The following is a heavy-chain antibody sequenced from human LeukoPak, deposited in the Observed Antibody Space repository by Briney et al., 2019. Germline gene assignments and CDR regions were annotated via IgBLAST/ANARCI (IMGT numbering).Heavy chain of an antibody. Sequence: SVKVSCKASGGTFSSYAISWVRQAPGQGLEWMGRIIPILGIANYAQKFQGRVTITADKSTSTAYMELSSLRSEDTAVYYCATALSYYDSSGYSFDYWGQGTLVTVSS. CDR1: GGTFSSYA. V-gene: IGHV1-69*04. CDR2: IIPILGIA. D-gene: IGHD3-22*01. J-gene: IGHJ4*02. CDR3: ATALSYYDSSGYSFDY.